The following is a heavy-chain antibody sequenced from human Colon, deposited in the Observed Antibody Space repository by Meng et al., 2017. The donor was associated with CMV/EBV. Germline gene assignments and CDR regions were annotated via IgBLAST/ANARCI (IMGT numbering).Heavy chain of an antibody. D-gene: IGHD2-21*01. CDR1: GYTFTAKH. V-gene: IGHV1-2*02. CDR3: IKEDWYFDF. J-gene: IGHJ4*02. Sequence: QVRPMQSGTEVKTPGASVKGSCKTSGYTFTAKHLHWVRHAPGQGLEWMGWIYPQNGGTYFAQKFQGRATMTSDTSISTAYMELSSLTSDDTAIYYCIKEDWYFDFWGQGTLVTVSS. CDR2: IYPQNGGT.